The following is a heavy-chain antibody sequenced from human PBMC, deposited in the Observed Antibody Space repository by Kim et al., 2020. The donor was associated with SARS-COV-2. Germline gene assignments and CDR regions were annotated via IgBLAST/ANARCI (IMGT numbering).Heavy chain of an antibody. CDR1: GFTFSSYA. Sequence: GGSLRLSCSASGFTFSSYAMHWVRQAPGKGLEYVSAISSNGGSTYYADSVKGRFTISRDNSKNTLYLQMSSLRAEDTAVYYCVKEYYYGSGSPFDYWGQGTLVTVSS. V-gene: IGHV3-64D*09. CDR2: ISSNGGST. CDR3: VKEYYYGSGSPFDY. J-gene: IGHJ4*02. D-gene: IGHD3-10*01.